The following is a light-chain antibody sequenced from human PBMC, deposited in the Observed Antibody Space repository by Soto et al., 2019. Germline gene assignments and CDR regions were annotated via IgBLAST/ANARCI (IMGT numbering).Light chain of an antibody. Sequence: QPVLTQSSSASASLGSSVKLTCTLSSGHSSYIIAWHQQQPGKAPRYLMKLEGSGSYSKGSGLPDRFSASTSGADRYLTISTLQFEDEADYYCETWDFNTRVFGGGTKLTVL. V-gene: IGLV4-60*02. CDR1: SGHSSYI. CDR3: ETWDFNTRV. CDR2: LEGSGSY. J-gene: IGLJ3*02.